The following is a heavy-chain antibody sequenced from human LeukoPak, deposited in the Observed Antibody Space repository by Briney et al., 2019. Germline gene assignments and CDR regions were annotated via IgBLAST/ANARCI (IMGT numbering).Heavy chain of an antibody. Sequence: AGGSLRLSCAASEFTFSSYWMSWVRQAPGKGLEWVANIKQDGGQIYYLESVKGRFTVSRGNAKNSLYLQMNSLRAEDTAVYYCARLGARQMLEYWGQGTLVTVSS. D-gene: IGHD4-17*01. V-gene: IGHV3-7*01. CDR1: EFTFSSYW. CDR2: IKQDGGQI. J-gene: IGHJ4*02. CDR3: ARLGARQMLEY.